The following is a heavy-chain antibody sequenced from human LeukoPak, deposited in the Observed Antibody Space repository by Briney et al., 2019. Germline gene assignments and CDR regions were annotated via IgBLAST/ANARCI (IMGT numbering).Heavy chain of an antibody. V-gene: IGHV3-30-3*01. CDR3: AGPNRLDSFLEYYFDF. CDR2: ISYDGTNK. D-gene: IGHD3-3*01. J-gene: IGHJ4*02. Sequence: PGRSLRLSCAASGFSFRNYAMHWVRQAPGKGLEWVAVISYDGTNKYYADSVKGRFTISRDNSKNTLYLQMNSLRAEDTAVYYCAGPNRLDSFLEYYFDFWGQGTLVTVSS. CDR1: GFSFRNYA.